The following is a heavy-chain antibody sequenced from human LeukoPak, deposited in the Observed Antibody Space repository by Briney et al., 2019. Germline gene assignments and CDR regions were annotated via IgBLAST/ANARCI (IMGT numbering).Heavy chain of an antibody. D-gene: IGHD3-22*01. Sequence: GGSLRLSCAASGFTFSSYSMNWVRQAPGKGLEWVSYISSSSSTIYYADSVKGRFTISRDNAKNSLYLQMNSLRAEDTAVYYCARDIGGYYDSSGGLDYWGQGTLVTVPS. CDR2: ISSSSSTI. CDR1: GFTFSSYS. V-gene: IGHV3-48*01. J-gene: IGHJ4*02. CDR3: ARDIGGYYDSSGGLDY.